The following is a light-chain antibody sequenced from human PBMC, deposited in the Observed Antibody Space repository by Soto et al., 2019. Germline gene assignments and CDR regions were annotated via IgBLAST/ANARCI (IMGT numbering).Light chain of an antibody. V-gene: IGKV1-5*03. Sequence: DIQXTQXPSTLSASVGDRVTISCRASQSISSWLAWYQQKPGKAPKLLIYKASSLESGVPPRFSGSGSGTEFTLTISSLQPDDFATYYCQQYNSYPYTFGQGTKLEIK. J-gene: IGKJ2*01. CDR1: QSISSW. CDR3: QQYNSYPYT. CDR2: KAS.